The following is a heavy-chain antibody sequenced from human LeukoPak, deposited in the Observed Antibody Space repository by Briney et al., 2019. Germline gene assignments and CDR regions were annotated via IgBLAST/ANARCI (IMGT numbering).Heavy chain of an antibody. J-gene: IGHJ4*02. V-gene: IGHV3-21*01. D-gene: IGHD6-6*01. CDR1: GFSLFSYS. Sequence: PGGSLRLSCVGSGFSLFSYSINWVRQAPGKGLEWVSSISGNTSYIYYADSVKGRFTISRDNAENSLYLQMNSLRAEDTAVYYCARDLSSSSGDYWGQGTLVTVSS. CDR2: ISGNTSYI. CDR3: ARDLSSSSGDY.